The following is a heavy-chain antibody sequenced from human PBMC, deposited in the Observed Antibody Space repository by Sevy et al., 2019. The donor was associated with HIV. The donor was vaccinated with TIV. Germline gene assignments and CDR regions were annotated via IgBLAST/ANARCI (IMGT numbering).Heavy chain of an antibody. V-gene: IGHV4-30-4*01. Sequence: SETLSLTCTVSGGSISSDDYYWSWIRQPPGKGLEWIGYIFYSGSTYYNPSLKSRVTIPGGTSKNQFSLKLSSVTAADTAVYYCARSRAEGGSLFFDYWGQGTLVTVSS. CDR1: GGSISSDDYY. CDR3: ARSRAEGGSLFFDY. CDR2: IFYSGST. J-gene: IGHJ4*02. D-gene: IGHD3-16*01.